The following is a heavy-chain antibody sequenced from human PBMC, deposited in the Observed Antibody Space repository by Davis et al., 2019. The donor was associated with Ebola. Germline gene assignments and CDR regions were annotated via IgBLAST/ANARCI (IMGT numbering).Heavy chain of an antibody. CDR3: AKTQELHFDY. CDR2: ISGSGGST. D-gene: IGHD1-26*01. CDR1: GFTFSKYA. Sequence: GESLKISCAASGFTFSKYAMSWVRQAPGKGLEWVSVISGSGGSTYYADSVKGRFTISRDNSKNTLYLQMNSLRAEDTAVYYCAKTQELHFDYWGQGTLVTVSS. V-gene: IGHV3-23*01. J-gene: IGHJ4*02.